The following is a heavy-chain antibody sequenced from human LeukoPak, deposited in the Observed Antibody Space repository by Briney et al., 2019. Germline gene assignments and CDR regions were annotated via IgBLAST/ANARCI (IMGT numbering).Heavy chain of an antibody. CDR1: DDSISSVGYY. D-gene: IGHD3-22*01. Sequence: PSETPCLTCTVSDDSISSVGYYWTWIRQYPGKGLEWIGYIHYSGNTYYNPSLKSRVTISVDTSKNHFSLRLSSVTAADTAVYYCASGNGHYYRYFDYWGQGTLVTVSS. CDR2: IHYSGNT. V-gene: IGHV4-31*03. J-gene: IGHJ4*02. CDR3: ASGNGHYYRYFDY.